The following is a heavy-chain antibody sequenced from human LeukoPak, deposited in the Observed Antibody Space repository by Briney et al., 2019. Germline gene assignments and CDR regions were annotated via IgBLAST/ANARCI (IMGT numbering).Heavy chain of an antibody. Sequence: GGSLRLSCAASGFIFSSYAMSWVRQAPGKGLEWVSAISGSGGSTYYADSMKGRFTISRDNSKNTLCLQMNSLRAEDTAVYYCAKDWGSGSYQPDAFDIWGQGTMVTVSS. CDR2: ISGSGGST. V-gene: IGHV3-23*01. J-gene: IGHJ3*02. CDR3: AKDWGSGSYQPDAFDI. D-gene: IGHD1-26*01. CDR1: GFIFSSYA.